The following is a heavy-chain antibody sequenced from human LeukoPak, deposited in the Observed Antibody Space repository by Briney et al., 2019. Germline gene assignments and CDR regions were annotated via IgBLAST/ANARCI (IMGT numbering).Heavy chain of an antibody. Sequence: GGSLRLSCAASGFTFSSYAMHWVRQAPGKGLEWVAVISYDGSNKYYADSVKGRFTISRDNSKNTLYLQMNGLRAEDSAVYFCAKADRRWATYYYDTSGYYYDYWGQGTLVTVSS. J-gene: IGHJ4*02. V-gene: IGHV3-30*04. CDR2: ISYDGSNK. CDR1: GFTFSSYA. D-gene: IGHD3-22*01. CDR3: AKADRRWATYYYDTSGYYYDY.